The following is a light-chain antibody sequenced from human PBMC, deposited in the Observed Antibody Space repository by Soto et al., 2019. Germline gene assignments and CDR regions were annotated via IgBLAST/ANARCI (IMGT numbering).Light chain of an antibody. Sequence: EVVLTQSPGTLSLSPGERGTLSCRASQSVSITFLAWYQQKPGQAPRLLIYDASTRATGIPDRFSGSGSGTDFTLTISRLEPEDFAVYYCQQSGSSVTFGQGTRLEIK. CDR3: QQSGSSVT. CDR1: QSVSITF. CDR2: DAS. J-gene: IGKJ5*01. V-gene: IGKV3-20*01.